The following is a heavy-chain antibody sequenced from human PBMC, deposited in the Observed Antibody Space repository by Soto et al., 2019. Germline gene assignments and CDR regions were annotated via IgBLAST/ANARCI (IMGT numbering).Heavy chain of an antibody. D-gene: IGHD6-13*01. J-gene: IGHJ4*02. V-gene: IGHV4-39*01. Sequence: QLQLQESGPGLVKPSETLSLTCTVSGGSISSSSYYWGWIRQPPGKGLEWIGSIYYSGSTYYNPSLKSRVTISVDTSKNQFSLKLSSVTAADAAVYYCARHRAIAAAGTPWLVDFDYWGQGTLVTVSS. CDR1: GGSISSSSYY. CDR3: ARHRAIAAAGTPWLVDFDY. CDR2: IYYSGST.